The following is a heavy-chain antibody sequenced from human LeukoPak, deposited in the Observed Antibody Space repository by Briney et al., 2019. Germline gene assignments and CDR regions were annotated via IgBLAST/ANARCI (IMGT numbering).Heavy chain of an antibody. CDR1: GFTFSSYG. D-gene: IGHD2-15*01. CDR2: IRYDGSNK. CDR3: AKLIDIVVVVAASDY. Sequence: PGGSLRLSCAASGFTFSSYGMHWVRQAPGKGLEWVAFIRYDGSNKYYADSVKGRFTISRVNSKNTLYLQMNSLRAEDTAVYYCAKLIDIVVVVAASDYWGQGTLVTVSS. V-gene: IGHV3-30*02. J-gene: IGHJ4*02.